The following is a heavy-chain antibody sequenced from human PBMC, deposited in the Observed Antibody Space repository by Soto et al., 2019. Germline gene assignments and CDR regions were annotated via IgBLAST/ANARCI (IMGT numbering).Heavy chain of an antibody. CDR3: AKGLTIFGVIVTPYNCYGMDV. CDR1: GFIFSSYA. V-gene: IGHV3-23*01. D-gene: IGHD3-3*01. CDR2: ISGTGDST. J-gene: IGHJ6*02. Sequence: GGSLRLSCAASGFIFSSYAMSWVRQAPGKGLEWVSVISGTGDSTYYADSVKGRFTVSRDNSKNTLYLQMHSLRAEDTAVYYCAKGLTIFGVIVTPYNCYGMDVWGPGTTVTVSS.